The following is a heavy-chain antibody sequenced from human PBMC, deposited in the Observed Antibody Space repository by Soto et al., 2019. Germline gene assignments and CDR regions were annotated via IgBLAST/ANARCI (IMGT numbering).Heavy chain of an antibody. D-gene: IGHD2-15*01. V-gene: IGHV4-30-4*01. J-gene: IGHJ6*02. CDR2: IYYSGST. CDR3: ARARIVVVVAAKMILYYYGMDV. CDR1: GGSISSGDYY. Sequence: SETLSLTCTVSGGSISSGDYYWSWIRQPPGKGQEGIGYIYYSGSTYYTPSLESRVTISVDTSKNQFSLKLSSVTAADTAVYYCARARIVVVVAAKMILYYYGMDVWGQGTTVTVSS.